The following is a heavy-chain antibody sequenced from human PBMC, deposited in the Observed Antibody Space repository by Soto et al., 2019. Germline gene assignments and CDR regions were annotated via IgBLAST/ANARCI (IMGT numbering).Heavy chain of an antibody. Sequence: SETLSLTXAVSGGSISSGGYSWSWIRQPPGKGLEWIGEIYHSGSTNYNPSLKSRVTISVDKSKNQFSLKLSSVTAADTAVYYCARLGYSYGYVDYWGQGTLVTVSS. J-gene: IGHJ4*02. V-gene: IGHV4-30-2*01. CDR3: ARLGYSYGYVDY. D-gene: IGHD5-18*01. CDR1: GGSISSGGYS. CDR2: IYHSGST.